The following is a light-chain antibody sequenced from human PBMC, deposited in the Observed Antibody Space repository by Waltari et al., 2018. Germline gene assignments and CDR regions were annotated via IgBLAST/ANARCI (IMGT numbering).Light chain of an antibody. CDR1: SSDVGSSTL. CDR3: CSYAGSSPHVV. Sequence: QSALTQPASVSGSPGQAITIPCTGTSSDVGSSTLVSWYQQHPGKAPKLMIYEDTKRPSGVSDRFSGSKSGNTASLTISGLQAEDEADYYCCSYAGSSPHVVFGGGTKLTVL. J-gene: IGLJ2*01. CDR2: EDT. V-gene: IGLV2-23*01.